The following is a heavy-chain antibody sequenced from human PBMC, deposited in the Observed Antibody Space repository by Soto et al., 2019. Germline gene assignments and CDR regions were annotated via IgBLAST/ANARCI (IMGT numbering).Heavy chain of an antibody. CDR3: AKDKRIGIAARRPKIYYYYGMDV. CDR1: GFTFDDYA. J-gene: IGHJ6*02. Sequence: PGGSLRLSCAASGFTFDDYAMHWVRQAPGKGLEWVSGISWNSGSIGYADSVKGRFTISRDNAKNSLYLQMNSLRAEDTALYYCAKDKRIGIAARRPKIYYYYGMDVWGQGTTVTVSS. CDR2: ISWNSGSI. V-gene: IGHV3-9*01. D-gene: IGHD6-6*01.